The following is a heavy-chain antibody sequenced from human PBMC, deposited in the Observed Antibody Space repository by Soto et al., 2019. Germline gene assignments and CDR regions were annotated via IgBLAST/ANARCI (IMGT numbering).Heavy chain of an antibody. J-gene: IGHJ4*02. Sequence: QVQLQESGPGLVKPSQTLSLTCTVSGGSISSGGYYWSWIRQHPGKGLEWIGYIYYSGSTYYNPSLKSRVTISVDPSKNQFSLKLSSVTAAATAVYYCARSLSVDTAMVYGYWGQGTLVTVSS. CDR3: ARSLSVDTAMVYGY. CDR2: IYYSGST. D-gene: IGHD5-18*01. CDR1: GGSISSGGYY. V-gene: IGHV4-31*03.